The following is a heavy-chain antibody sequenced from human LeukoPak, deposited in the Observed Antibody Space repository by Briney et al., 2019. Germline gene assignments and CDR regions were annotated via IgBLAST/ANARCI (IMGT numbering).Heavy chain of an antibody. Sequence: GGSLRLSCAASVFTFSSYAMSWVRQAPGKGLEWVPAISGSGGSTYYADSVKGRFTISRDNSKNTLYLQMNSLRAEDTAVYYCAKDMYPNYYYYGMDVWGQGTTVTVSS. CDR1: VFTFSSYA. V-gene: IGHV3-23*01. D-gene: IGHD2-8*01. CDR3: AKDMYPNYYYYGMDV. J-gene: IGHJ6*02. CDR2: ISGSGGST.